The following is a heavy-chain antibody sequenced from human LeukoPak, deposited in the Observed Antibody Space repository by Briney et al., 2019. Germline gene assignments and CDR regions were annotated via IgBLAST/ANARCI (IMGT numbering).Heavy chain of an antibody. J-gene: IGHJ4*02. CDR2: IYTSGST. CDR3: ARLLAPQAFTIFGVVIL. Sequence: SETLSLTCTVSGGSISSYYWSWIRQPAGKGLEWIGRIYTSGSTNYNPSLKSRVTMSVDTSKNQFSLKLSSVTAADTAVYYCARLLAPQAFTIFGVVILWGQGTLVTVSS. CDR1: GGSISSYY. V-gene: IGHV4-4*07. D-gene: IGHD3-3*01.